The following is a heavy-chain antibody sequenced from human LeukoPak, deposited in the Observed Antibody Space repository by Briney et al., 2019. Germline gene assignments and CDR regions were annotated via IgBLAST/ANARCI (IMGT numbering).Heavy chain of an antibody. J-gene: IGHJ4*02. CDR3: AKTGLSSGWYLGY. CDR1: GFTFSNAW. V-gene: IGHV3-23*01. Sequence: GGSLRLSCAASGFTFSNAWMSWVRQAPGKGLEWVSAISGSGGSTYYADSVKGRFTISRDNSKNTLYLQMNSLRAEDTAVYYCAKTGLSSGWYLGYWGQGTLVTVSS. CDR2: ISGSGGST. D-gene: IGHD6-19*01.